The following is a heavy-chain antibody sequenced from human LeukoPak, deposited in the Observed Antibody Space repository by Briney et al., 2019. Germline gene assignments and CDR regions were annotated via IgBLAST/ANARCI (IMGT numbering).Heavy chain of an antibody. J-gene: IGHJ4*02. CDR2: MSYSGTT. CDR1: GASISSYY. D-gene: IGHD2-21*01. Sequence: PSETLSLTCTVSGASISSYYWSWIRQPPGKGLEWIGYMSYSGTTNYNPSLKSRVTISVDTSNNQFSLKLSSVTAADTAVYYCARGFCADEICQVLTYWGQGTLVTVSS. CDR3: ARGFCADEICQVLTY. V-gene: IGHV4-59*01.